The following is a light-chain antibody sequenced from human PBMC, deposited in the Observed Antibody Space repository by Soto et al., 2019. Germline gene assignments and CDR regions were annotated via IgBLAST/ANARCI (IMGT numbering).Light chain of an antibody. V-gene: IGKV1-9*01. CDR3: QPYHSLRT. CDR2: DAS. CDR1: QDISNY. Sequence: IQFTQAPSSLSASVVARVTITCRASQDISNYLAWYQQKPGNAPKVLIYDASTLQSGVPSRFRGSGSGTEFTLTISSLQPDDIATYYSQPYHSLRTFG. J-gene: IGKJ5*01.